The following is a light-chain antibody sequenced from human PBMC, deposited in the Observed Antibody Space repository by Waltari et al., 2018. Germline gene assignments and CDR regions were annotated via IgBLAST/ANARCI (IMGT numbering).Light chain of an antibody. V-gene: IGLV1-47*01. J-gene: IGLJ2*01. Sequence: QSVLTQPPSASGAPGQEIIISCSGSSSHIGDNSVYWFQQLPGTAPKLLIYRNDQRPSGVPDRFSGSKSGTSASLAISGLRPEDEANYYCATWDDSLSGSLFGGGTKLTVL. CDR3: ATWDDSLSGSL. CDR1: SSHIGDNS. CDR2: RND.